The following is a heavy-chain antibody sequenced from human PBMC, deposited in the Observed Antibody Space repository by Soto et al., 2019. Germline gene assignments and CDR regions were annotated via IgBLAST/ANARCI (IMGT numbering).Heavy chain of an antibody. V-gene: IGHV3-74*01. Sequence: GGSLRLSCAASGFTFSSYWMHWVRQAPGKGLVWVSRIKSDGSSMSYADSVKGRFTISRDNAKNTLYLQMNSLRAEDTAVYYCASDWFYMDVWGKGTSVTVSS. CDR3: ASDWFYMDV. CDR2: IKSDGSSM. CDR1: GFTFSSYW. D-gene: IGHD3-9*01. J-gene: IGHJ6*03.